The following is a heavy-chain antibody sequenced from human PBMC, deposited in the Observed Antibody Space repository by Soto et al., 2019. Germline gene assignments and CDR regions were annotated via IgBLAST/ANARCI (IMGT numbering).Heavy chain of an antibody. CDR2: INPNSGGT. J-gene: IGHJ4*02. D-gene: IGHD3-3*01. Sequence: AASVKVSCKASGYTFTGYSRHWVRQAHGKGLEWMGWINPNSGGTNYAQKFQGRVTMTRDTSISTAYMELSRLRSDDTAVYYCAREYYDFWSGYRPFDYWGQGTLVTVSS. CDR3: AREYYDFWSGYRPFDY. CDR1: GYTFTGYS. V-gene: IGHV1-2*02.